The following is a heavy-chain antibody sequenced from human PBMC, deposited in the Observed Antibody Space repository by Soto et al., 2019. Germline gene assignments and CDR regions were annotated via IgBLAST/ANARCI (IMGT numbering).Heavy chain of an antibody. V-gene: IGHV1-3*01. Sequence: GASVKVSCKASGYTFTSYAMHWVRQAPGQRLEWMGWINAGNGNTKYSQKFQGRVTITRDTSASTAYMELSSLRSEETAVYYCARFPQWLLGSLGLDYWGQGTLVTVSS. D-gene: IGHD6-19*01. J-gene: IGHJ4*02. CDR1: GYTFTSYA. CDR2: INAGNGNT. CDR3: ARFPQWLLGSLGLDY.